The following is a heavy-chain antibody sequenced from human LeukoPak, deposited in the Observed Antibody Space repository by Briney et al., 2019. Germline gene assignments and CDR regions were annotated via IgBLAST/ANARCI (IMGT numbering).Heavy chain of an antibody. CDR2: INHSGST. V-gene: IGHV4-4*02. CDR3: ASGSSGWADAFDI. J-gene: IGHJ3*02. CDR1: GGSISSSNW. D-gene: IGHD6-19*01. Sequence: PSETLSLTCAVSGGSISSSNWWSWVRQPPGKGLEWIGEINHSGSTNYNPSLKSRVTISVDKSKNQFSLKLSSVTAADTAVYYCASGSSGWADAFDIWGQGTMVTVSS.